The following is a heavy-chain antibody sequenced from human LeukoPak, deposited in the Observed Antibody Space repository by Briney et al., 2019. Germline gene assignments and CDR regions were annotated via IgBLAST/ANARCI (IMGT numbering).Heavy chain of an antibody. Sequence: GGSLRLSCAASGFTFSSYNMNWVRQAPGKGPEWVSSITSTSSYIYYADSVKGRFTISRDNAKNSLYLQMNSLRAEDTAVYYCARGLRYCSGGSCYPGGYYFDYWGQGTLVTVSS. CDR3: ARGLRYCSGGSCYPGGYYFDY. CDR1: GFTFSSYN. V-gene: IGHV3-21*06. D-gene: IGHD2-15*01. J-gene: IGHJ4*02. CDR2: ITSTSSYI.